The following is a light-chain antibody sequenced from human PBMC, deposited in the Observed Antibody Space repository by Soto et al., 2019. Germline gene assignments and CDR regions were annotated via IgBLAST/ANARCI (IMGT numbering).Light chain of an antibody. CDR2: LGS. Sequence: DIVMTQSPLSLPVTPGEPASISCRSSQSLLHSNGYNYLDWYLQKPGQSPQLLIYLGSNRASGVPDRFSGSVSGTEFTLKISRVEAEEVGVYYCMQALQTPLTFGQGTKVEIK. J-gene: IGKJ1*01. V-gene: IGKV2-28*01. CDR3: MQALQTPLT. CDR1: QSLLHSNGYNY.